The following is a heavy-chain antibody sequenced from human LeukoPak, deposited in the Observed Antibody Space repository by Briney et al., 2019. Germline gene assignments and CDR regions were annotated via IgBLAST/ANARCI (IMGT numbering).Heavy chain of an antibody. CDR2: IYYSGST. CDR1: GGSISSGDYY. CDR3: ARLPIYYDSSGYYYGEDAFDI. D-gene: IGHD3-22*01. Sequence: SQTLSLTCTVSGGSISSGDYYWSWIRQPPGKGLEWIGYIYYSGSTYYNPSLKSRVTISVGTSKNQFSLKLSSVTAADTAVYYCARLPIYYDSSGYYYGEDAFDIWGQGTMVTVSS. V-gene: IGHV4-30-4*01. J-gene: IGHJ3*02.